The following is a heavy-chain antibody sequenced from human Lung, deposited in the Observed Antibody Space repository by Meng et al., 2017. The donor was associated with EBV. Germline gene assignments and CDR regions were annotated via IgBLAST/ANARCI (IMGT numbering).Heavy chain of an antibody. CDR1: GYTFTTYG. CDR3: ARDSEAADY. V-gene: IGHV7-4-1*02. CDR2: INTNTGKP. Sequence: QMQLVQSGCELKKPGASVRISCKASGYTFTTYGMNWVRQAPGQGLEWMGWINTNTGKPTYAQGLTGRFVFSLDTSVSTAYLQISSLKAEDTAVYYCARDSEAADYWGQGTLVTVSS. D-gene: IGHD6-25*01. J-gene: IGHJ4*02.